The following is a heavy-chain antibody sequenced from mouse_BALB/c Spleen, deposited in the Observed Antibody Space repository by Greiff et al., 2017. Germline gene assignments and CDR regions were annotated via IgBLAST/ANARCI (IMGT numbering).Heavy chain of an antibody. Sequence: EVKLVESGPSLVKPSQTLSLTCSVTGDSITSGYWNWIRKFPGNKLEYMGYISYSGSTYYNPSLKSRISITRDTSKNQYYLQLNSVTTEDTATYYCARSVLRRDAMDYWGQGTSVTVSS. CDR2: ISYSGST. D-gene: IGHD1-1*01. CDR3: ARSVLRRDAMDY. CDR1: GDSITSGY. J-gene: IGHJ4*01. V-gene: IGHV3-8*02.